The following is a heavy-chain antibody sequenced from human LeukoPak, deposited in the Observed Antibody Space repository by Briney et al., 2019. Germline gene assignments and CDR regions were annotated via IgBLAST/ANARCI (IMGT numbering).Heavy chain of an antibody. V-gene: IGHV4-4*09. CDR1: GGSISSYY. CDR2: IYTSGST. J-gene: IGHJ4*02. Sequence: SETLSLTCTVSGGSISSYYWSWIRQPPGKGLEWIGYIYTSGSTNYNPSLKSRVTISVDTSKNQFSLKLSSVTAADTAVYYCARLMGARGKFDYWGQGTLVAVSS. D-gene: IGHD1-26*01. CDR3: ARLMGARGKFDY.